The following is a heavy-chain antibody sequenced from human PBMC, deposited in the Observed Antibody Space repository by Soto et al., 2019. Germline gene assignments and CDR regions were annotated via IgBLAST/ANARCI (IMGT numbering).Heavy chain of an antibody. V-gene: IGHV3-74*01. J-gene: IGHJ4*02. Sequence: PGGSLILSCAASGFTFSTYWMHWVRQAPGKGLEWVSRTNPDGSRTSYADSVRGRFTISRDNAKNTLYLQMNSLRAEDTAVYYCARNFVLMVYNMFDSWGQGALVTVSS. D-gene: IGHD2-8*01. CDR3: ARNFVLMVYNMFDS. CDR2: TNPDGSRT. CDR1: GFTFSTYW.